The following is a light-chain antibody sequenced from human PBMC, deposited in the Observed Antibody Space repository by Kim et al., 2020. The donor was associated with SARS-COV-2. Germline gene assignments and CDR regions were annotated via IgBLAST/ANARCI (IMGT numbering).Light chain of an antibody. Sequence: RVTIAGTGSTANIGAGYGVRWYQQLPGTAPKLLIYGNSNRPSGVRDRFSGSKSGTSASLAITGLQAEDEADYYCQSYDSSLSGSVFGGGTQLTVL. CDR1: TANIGAGYG. CDR3: QSYDSSLSGSV. CDR2: GNS. J-gene: IGLJ2*01. V-gene: IGLV1-40*01.